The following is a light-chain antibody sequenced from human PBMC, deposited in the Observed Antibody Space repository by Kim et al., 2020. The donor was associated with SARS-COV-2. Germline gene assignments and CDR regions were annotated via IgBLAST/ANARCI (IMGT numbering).Light chain of an antibody. CDR3: ATWDDSLKV. V-gene: IGLV1-47*01. Sequence: PGQKVTISCSGSSSNIGRNYVFWYHQLPGTAPKLLIYSNDQRPSGVPDRFSGSKSGTSASLAISGLRSDDEADYFCATWDDSLKVFGTGTKVTVL. CDR1: SSNIGRNY. CDR2: SND. J-gene: IGLJ1*01.